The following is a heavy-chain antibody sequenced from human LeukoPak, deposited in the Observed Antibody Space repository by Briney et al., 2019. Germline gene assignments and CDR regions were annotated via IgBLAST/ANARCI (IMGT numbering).Heavy chain of an antibody. J-gene: IGHJ4*02. V-gene: IGHV3-48*04. Sequence: PGGSLRLSCAASGFSVSSNYMSWVRQAPGKGLEWISYISTTGTIIYYADSVKGRFTISRDNAENSLYLQMNSLRAEDTAVYYCARDYSVMDIVASYFFDYWGQGTLVTVSS. D-gene: IGHD5-12*01. CDR1: GFSVSSNY. CDR2: ISTTGTII. CDR3: ARDYSVMDIVASYFFDY.